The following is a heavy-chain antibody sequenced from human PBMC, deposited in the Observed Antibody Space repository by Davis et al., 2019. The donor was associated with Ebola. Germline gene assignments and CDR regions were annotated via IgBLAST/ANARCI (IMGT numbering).Heavy chain of an antibody. CDR3: ARDVSSSWGGIYYMDV. CDR2: IYYSGST. V-gene: IGHV4-59*01. CDR1: GGSISSYY. Sequence: PSETLSLTCTVSGGSISSYYWSWIRQPPGKGLEWIGYIYYSGSTNYNPSLKSRVTISVDTSKNQFSLKLSSVTAADTAVYYCARDVSSSWGGIYYMDVWGKGTTVTVSS. D-gene: IGHD6-13*01. J-gene: IGHJ6*03.